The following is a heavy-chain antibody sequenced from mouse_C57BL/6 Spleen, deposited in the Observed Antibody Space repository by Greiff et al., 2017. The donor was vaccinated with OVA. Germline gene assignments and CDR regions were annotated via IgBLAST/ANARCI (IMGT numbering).Heavy chain of an antibody. CDR2: IDPENGDT. V-gene: IGHV14-4*01. CDR3: TRSGAWCAY. Sequence: VQLQQSGAELVRPGASVKLSCTASGFNIKDDYMHWVKQRPEQGLEWIGWIDPENGDTEYASKFQGKATITADTSSNTAYLQLSSLTSEDTAVYYCTRSGAWCAYWGQGTLVTVSA. J-gene: IGHJ3*01. CDR1: GFNIKDDY.